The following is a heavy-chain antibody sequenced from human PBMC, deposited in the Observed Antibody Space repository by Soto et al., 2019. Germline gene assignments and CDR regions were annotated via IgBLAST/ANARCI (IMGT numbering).Heavy chain of an antibody. Sequence: GGSLRLSCAASGFTFSSYGMHWVRQAPGKGLEWVAVIWYDGSNKYYADSVKGRFTISRDNSKNTLYLQMNSLRAEDTAVYYCARAYGSGSYYTNYYYYGMDVWGQGTTVTVSS. D-gene: IGHD3-10*01. CDR3: ARAYGSGSYYTNYYYYGMDV. J-gene: IGHJ6*02. V-gene: IGHV3-33*01. CDR2: IWYDGSNK. CDR1: GFTFSSYG.